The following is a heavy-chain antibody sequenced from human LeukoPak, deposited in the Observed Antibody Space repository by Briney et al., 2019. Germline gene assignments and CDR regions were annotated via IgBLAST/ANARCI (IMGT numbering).Heavy chain of an antibody. D-gene: IGHD7-27*01. CDR2: IYYSGST. CDR3: AREASRWNLSGGDY. J-gene: IGHJ4*02. Sequence: SETLSLTCTVSGGSISGGDYYWGWIRQPPGKGLEWIGYIYYSGSTYYNPSLKSRVTISVDTSKNLFSLKLSSVTAADTAVYYCAREASRWNLSGGDYWGRGTLVTVSS. V-gene: IGHV4-30-4*08. CDR1: GGSISGGDYY.